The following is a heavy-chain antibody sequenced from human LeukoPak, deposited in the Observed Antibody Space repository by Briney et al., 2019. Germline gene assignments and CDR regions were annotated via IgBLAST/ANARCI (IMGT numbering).Heavy chain of an antibody. CDR1: GFTFSSYA. Sequence: GGSLRLSCAASGFTFSSYAMHWVRQAPGKGLEWVAVISYDGSNKYYADSVKGRFTISRDNSKNTLYLQMNSLRAEDTAVYYCAGDRVKRLGVFDYWGQGTLVTVSS. CDR3: AGDRVKRLGVFDY. D-gene: IGHD1-1*01. CDR2: ISYDGSNK. J-gene: IGHJ4*02. V-gene: IGHV3-30-3*01.